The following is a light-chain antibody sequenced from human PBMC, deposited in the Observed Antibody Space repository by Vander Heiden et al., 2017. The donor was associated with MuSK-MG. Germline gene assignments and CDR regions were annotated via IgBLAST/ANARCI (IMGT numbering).Light chain of an antibody. J-gene: IGLJ2*01. V-gene: IGLV2-11*01. CDR2: DYN. Sequence: SALTQPRSVYGSPAQSVTISCTGTTRDAGGYNYVSWYQQHPGKAPNLMNYDYNKRPSGVPDRFSGSKSGNTASLTISGLQAEDEADYYGCSYAGSYTPFGGGTKLTVL. CDR1: TRDAGGYNY. CDR3: CSYAGSYTP.